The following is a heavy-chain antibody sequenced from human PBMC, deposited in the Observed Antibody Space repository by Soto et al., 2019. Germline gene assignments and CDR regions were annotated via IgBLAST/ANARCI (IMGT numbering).Heavy chain of an antibody. CDR2: RSYSGDT. Sequence: PSETLSLTCTVSGDSFSSDSYYWSWIRQLPGKGLEWIGSRSYSGDTHYNPSPTSRVTMSVDTSEKHFSLRLSSVTAADTAVYYCARDLGSNQWFFAYWGQGTLVTVSS. V-gene: IGHV4-31*03. CDR1: GDSFSSDSYY. CDR3: ARDLGSNQWFFAY. D-gene: IGHD3-22*01. J-gene: IGHJ4*02.